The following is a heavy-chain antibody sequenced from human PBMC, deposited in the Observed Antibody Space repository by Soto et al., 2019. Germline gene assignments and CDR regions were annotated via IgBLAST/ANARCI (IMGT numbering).Heavy chain of an antibody. Sequence: LRLSCAASGFTFSSYAMHWVRQAPGKGLEWVAVISYDGSNKYYADSVKGRFTISRDDSKNTLYLQMNSLRAEDTAVYYCARRYCSSTSCLMDVWGQGTTVTVSS. J-gene: IGHJ6*02. D-gene: IGHD2-2*01. CDR2: ISYDGSNK. CDR3: ARRYCSSTSCLMDV. CDR1: GFTFSSYA. V-gene: IGHV3-30-3*01.